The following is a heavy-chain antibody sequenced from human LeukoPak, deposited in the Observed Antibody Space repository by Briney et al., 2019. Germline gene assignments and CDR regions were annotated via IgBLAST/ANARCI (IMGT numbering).Heavy chain of an antibody. CDR1: GFIFSSYS. J-gene: IGHJ4*02. Sequence: GGSLRLSCAPSGFIFSSYSMNWVRQAPGKGLEWVSYISISSGTISYADSVRGRFTISSDNAKNSLYLQMNSLRAEDTAVYYCARDTHYSFDYWGQGTLVIVSS. CDR2: ISISSGTI. CDR3: ARDTHYSFDY. D-gene: IGHD2-21*01. V-gene: IGHV3-48*01.